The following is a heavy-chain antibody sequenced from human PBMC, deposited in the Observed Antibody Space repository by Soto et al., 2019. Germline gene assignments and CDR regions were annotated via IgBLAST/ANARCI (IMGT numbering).Heavy chain of an antibody. Sequence: QVQLQESGPGLVKPSQTLSLTCTVSAGSISSGGYYWSWIRQHPGKGLEWIGYIYYSGSTYYNPSLKSRVTISVVTSKDQFFLKQSSVTAADTAVYYCARDKVPDFWSGSRGHGMDVWGQGTTVTVSS. CDR1: AGSISSGGYY. V-gene: IGHV4-31*03. J-gene: IGHJ6*02. D-gene: IGHD3-3*01. CDR2: IYYSGST. CDR3: ARDKVPDFWSGSRGHGMDV.